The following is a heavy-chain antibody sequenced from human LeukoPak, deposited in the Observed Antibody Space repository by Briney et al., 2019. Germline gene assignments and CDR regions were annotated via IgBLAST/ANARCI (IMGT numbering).Heavy chain of an antibody. D-gene: IGHD4-17*01. V-gene: IGHV3-23*01. CDR2: ISGSGGST. CDR1: GFTFSSYA. J-gene: IGHJ4*02. Sequence: GGSLRLSCAASGFTFSSYAMSWVRQAPGKGLEWVSAISGSGGSTYYADSVKGRFTISRDNSKNTLYLQMDSLRAEDTAVYYCATLYGDYEGYFDYWGQGTLVTVSS. CDR3: ATLYGDYEGYFDY.